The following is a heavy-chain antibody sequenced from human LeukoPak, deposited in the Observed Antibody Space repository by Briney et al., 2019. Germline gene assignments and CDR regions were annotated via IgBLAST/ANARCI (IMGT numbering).Heavy chain of an antibody. CDR1: GGSISSGNYY. D-gene: IGHD3-22*01. CDR3: ARGSYYDSSGYFLFDY. J-gene: IGHJ4*02. Sequence: SETLSLTCTVSGGSISSGNYYWGWIRQPPGKGLEWIGNIYYSGSTYYNPSLKSRVTISVDTSKNQFSLKLSSVTAADTAVYYCARGSYYDSSGYFLFDYWGQGTLVTVSS. V-gene: IGHV4-39*01. CDR2: IYYSGST.